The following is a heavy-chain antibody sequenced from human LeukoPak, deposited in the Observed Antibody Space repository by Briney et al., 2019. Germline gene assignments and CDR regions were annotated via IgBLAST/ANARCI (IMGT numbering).Heavy chain of an antibody. CDR1: GGSISTSNYY. CDR2: INHSGST. CDR3: ARARRDGLKFDY. J-gene: IGHJ4*02. V-gene: IGHV4-39*07. Sequence: SETLSLTCTVSGGSISTSNYYWGWLRQPPGKGLEWIGEINHSGSTNDNPSLKSRVTISVDKSKNQFSLKLSSMTAADTAVYYCARARRDGLKFDYWGQGALVTVSS. D-gene: IGHD5-24*01.